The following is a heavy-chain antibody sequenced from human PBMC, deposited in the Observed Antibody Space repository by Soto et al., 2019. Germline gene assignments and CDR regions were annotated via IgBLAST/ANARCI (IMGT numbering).Heavy chain of an antibody. J-gene: IGHJ4*02. V-gene: IGHV5-10-1*01. Sequence: GESLKISCKGSGYSFTSYWISWVRQMPGKGLEWMGRIDPSDSYTNYSPSFQGHVTISADKSISTAYLQWSSLKASDTAMYYCARLPAPDYDFCSGYFDYWGQGTLVTVSS. CDR3: ARLPAPDYDFCSGYFDY. CDR2: IDPSDSYT. D-gene: IGHD3-3*01. CDR1: GYSFTSYW.